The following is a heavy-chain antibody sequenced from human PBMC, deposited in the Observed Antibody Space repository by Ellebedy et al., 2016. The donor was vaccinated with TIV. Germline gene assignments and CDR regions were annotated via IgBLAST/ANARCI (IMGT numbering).Heavy chain of an antibody. V-gene: IGHV3-23*01. J-gene: IGHJ4*02. CDR3: AKGGDYGGNSGDFDY. Sequence: GESLKISCTASGFTFSSCAMNWVRQAPGKGLEWVSCISISGGSTYYADSVKGRFTISRDNSKNTLYLQMASLRAEDTAVYYCAKGGDYGGNSGDFDYWGLGTLVTVSS. D-gene: IGHD4-23*01. CDR2: ISISGGST. CDR1: GFTFSSCA.